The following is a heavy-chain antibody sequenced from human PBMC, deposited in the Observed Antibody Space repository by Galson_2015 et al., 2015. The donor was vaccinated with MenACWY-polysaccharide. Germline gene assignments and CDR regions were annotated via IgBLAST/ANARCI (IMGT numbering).Heavy chain of an antibody. CDR1: GFTFSSYG. D-gene: IGHD3-22*01. V-gene: IGHV3-30*18. J-gene: IGHJ4*02. Sequence: SLRLSCAASGFTFSSYGMHWVRQAPGKGLEWVAVISYDGSNKYYADSVKGRFTISRDNSKNTLYLQMNSLRAEDTAVYYCAKDSRYTDYYDSSGPYSNFDYWGQGTLVTVSS. CDR2: ISYDGSNK. CDR3: AKDSRYTDYYDSSGPYSNFDY.